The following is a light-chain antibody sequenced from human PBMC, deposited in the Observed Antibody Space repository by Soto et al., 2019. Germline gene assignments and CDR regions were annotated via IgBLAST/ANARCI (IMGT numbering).Light chain of an antibody. J-gene: IGKJ2*01. CDR2: GTS. Sequence: EIVLTQSPATLSLSPGERATLSCRASQSVGSYLAWYQQKPGQAPRLHIYGTSNRATGIPGRFSGSGSETDFTLTISSLVPEDCGVSYCQHRGKWPRTFGQGTKLEIK. CDR1: QSVGSY. V-gene: IGKV3-11*01. CDR3: QHRGKWPRT.